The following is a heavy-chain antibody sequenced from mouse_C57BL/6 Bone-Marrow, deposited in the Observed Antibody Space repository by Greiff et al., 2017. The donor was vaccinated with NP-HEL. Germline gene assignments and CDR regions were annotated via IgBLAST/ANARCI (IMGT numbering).Heavy chain of an antibody. CDR3: ARSRWLLRNYFDY. CDR2: IYPRSGNT. J-gene: IGHJ2*01. D-gene: IGHD2-3*01. Sequence: VKLVESGAELARPGASVKLSCKASGYTFTSYGISWVKQRTGQGLEWIGEIYPRSGNTYYNEKFKGKATLTADKSSSTAYMELRSLTSEDSAVYFCARSRWLLRNYFDYWGQGTTLTVSS. CDR1: GYTFTSYG. V-gene: IGHV1-81*01.